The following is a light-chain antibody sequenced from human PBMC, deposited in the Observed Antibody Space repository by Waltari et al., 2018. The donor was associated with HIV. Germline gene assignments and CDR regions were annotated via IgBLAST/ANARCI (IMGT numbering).Light chain of an antibody. Sequence: QSALTQPASVSGSPGQSITISCTGTSSDVGGYTSGSWYQQHPGKAPKLMIYDVSNRPSGVSNRFSGSKSGNTASLTISGLQAEDEADYYCSSYTSSSLVVFGGGTKLTVL. CDR3: SSYTSSSLVV. V-gene: IGLV2-14*03. CDR2: DVS. J-gene: IGLJ2*01. CDR1: SSDVGGYTS.